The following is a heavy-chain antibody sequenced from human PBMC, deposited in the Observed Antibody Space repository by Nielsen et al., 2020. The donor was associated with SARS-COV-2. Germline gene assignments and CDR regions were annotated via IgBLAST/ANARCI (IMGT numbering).Heavy chain of an antibody. V-gene: IGHV1-46*01. CDR2: INPSGGST. D-gene: IGHD3-3*01. CDR3: ARASGSSDYDFWSGYPYNWFDP. Sequence: ASVKVSCKASGYTFTSYYMHWVRQAPGQGLEWMGIINPSGGSTSYAQKFQGRVTMTRDTSTSTVYMELSSLRSEDTAVYYCARASGSSDYDFWSGYPYNWFDPWGQGTLVTVSS. J-gene: IGHJ5*02. CDR1: GYTFTSYY.